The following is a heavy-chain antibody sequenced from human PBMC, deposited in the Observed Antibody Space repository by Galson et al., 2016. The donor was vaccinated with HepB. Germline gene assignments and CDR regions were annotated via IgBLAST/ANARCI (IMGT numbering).Heavy chain of an antibody. CDR2: ISYDGTTK. J-gene: IGHJ3*01. CDR1: GFTFSNYG. V-gene: IGHV3-30*18. Sequence: SLRLSCAASGFTFSNYGMHWVRQAPGKGLEWVAFISYDGTTKHYADSVKGRFTISRDSSKNTLYLHMNSLRAEDTALYYCAKDAYYDFTSASNGFDVWGQGTMVTVSS. CDR3: AKDAYYDFTSASNGFDV. D-gene: IGHD3-3*01.